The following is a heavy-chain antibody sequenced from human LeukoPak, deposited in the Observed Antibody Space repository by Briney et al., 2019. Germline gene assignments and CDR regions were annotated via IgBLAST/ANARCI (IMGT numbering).Heavy chain of an antibody. V-gene: IGHV1-69*05. Sequence: ASVKVSCKASGGTFSSYAISWVRQAPGQGLECIGRIIPIFGTANYAQKFQGRVTITTDESTSTAYMELSSLRSEDTAVYYCAASPSIAVAGNVFDYWGQGTLVTVSS. CDR1: GGTFSSYA. CDR2: IIPIFGTA. CDR3: AASPSIAVAGNVFDY. J-gene: IGHJ4*02. D-gene: IGHD6-19*01.